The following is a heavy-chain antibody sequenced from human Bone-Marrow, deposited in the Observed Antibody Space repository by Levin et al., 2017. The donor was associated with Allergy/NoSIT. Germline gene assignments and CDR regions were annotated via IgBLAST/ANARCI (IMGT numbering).Heavy chain of an antibody. Sequence: ASVKVSCKVSGGNFVSFAISWVRKAPGQGLDWMGGIFPLFGRPNYAQKFQGRVTFTADKVTTTAYMELTSLRSEDTALYYCARSGVPAAGSDYYFYSMDVWGQGTTVTVSS. CDR3: ARSGVPAAGSDYYFYSMDV. V-gene: IGHV1-69*06. J-gene: IGHJ6*02. CDR2: IFPLFGRP. CDR1: GGNFVSFA. D-gene: IGHD2-2*01.